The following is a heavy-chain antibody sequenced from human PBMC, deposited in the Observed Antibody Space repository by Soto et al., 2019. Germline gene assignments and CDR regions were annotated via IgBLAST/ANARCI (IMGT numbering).Heavy chain of an antibody. D-gene: IGHD3-10*01. CDR2: ISYDGSNK. CDR3: AKDRGDKGYYYGSGSYYSSTFDS. Sequence: GWSLRLSCAASVFTFSSYGMHWVRQAPGKGLEWVAVISYDGSNKYYADSVKGRFTISRDNSKNTLYLQMNSLRAEDTAVYYCAKDRGDKGYYYGSGSYYSSTFDSWGQGTLVTVSS. J-gene: IGHJ4*02. CDR1: VFTFSSYG. V-gene: IGHV3-30*18.